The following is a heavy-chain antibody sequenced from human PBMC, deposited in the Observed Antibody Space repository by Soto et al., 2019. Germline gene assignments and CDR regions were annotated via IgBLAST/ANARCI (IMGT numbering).Heavy chain of an antibody. Sequence: GGSLRLSCAASGFSFSRYTMNWVRQAPGKGLEWVSTISTTGHSSYADSVKGRFTISRDNVKNMLSLDMSDLRAEDTAVYYCAKDCRRLAVSGSAFDFWGQGALVTVSS. D-gene: IGHD6-13*01. V-gene: IGHV3-23*01. CDR3: AKDCRRLAVSGSAFDF. CDR1: GFSFSRYT. CDR2: ISTTGHS. J-gene: IGHJ4*02.